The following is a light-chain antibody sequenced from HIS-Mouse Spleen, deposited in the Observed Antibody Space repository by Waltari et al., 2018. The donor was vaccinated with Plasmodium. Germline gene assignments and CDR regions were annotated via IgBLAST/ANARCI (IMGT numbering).Light chain of an antibody. V-gene: IGLV3-27*01. CDR1: VLAKKY. CDR2: KDS. CDR3: YSAADNNRV. Sequence: SYELTQPSSVSVSPGQTARITCSGDVLAKKYARWFQQKPGQAPVLVIYKDSERPSGIPGRFPGSSSGTTVTLTISGAQVEDEADYYCYSAADNNRVFGGGTKLTVL. J-gene: IGLJ3*02.